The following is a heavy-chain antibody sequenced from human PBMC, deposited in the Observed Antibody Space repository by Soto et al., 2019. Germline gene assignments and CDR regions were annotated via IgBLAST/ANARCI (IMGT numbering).Heavy chain of an antibody. J-gene: IGHJ6*02. CDR2: ISGTGGST. V-gene: IGHV3-23*01. Sequence: GSLRLSCAASGFTFSDYAMTWVRQAPGKGLEWVSTISGTGGSTYYADSVKGRYTISRDNSKNSLYLQMNSLRAEDTAAYYCAKSVQLGTSSPYYYYGMDVWGQGTPVTVYS. CDR3: AKSVQLGTSSPYYYYGMDV. D-gene: IGHD1-1*01. CDR1: GFTFSDYA.